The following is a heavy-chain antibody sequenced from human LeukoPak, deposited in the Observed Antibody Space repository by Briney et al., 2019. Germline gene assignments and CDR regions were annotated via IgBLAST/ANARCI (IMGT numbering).Heavy chain of an antibody. CDR3: ARVVVLAGGNWFDP. CDR2: INAYSGNT. J-gene: IGHJ5*02. D-gene: IGHD2-2*01. V-gene: IGHV1-18*01. CDR1: VYAYTSYG. Sequence: GASVKVSCKASVYAYTSYGISWVRQAPGQGLDWMGWINAYSGNTKYAQKLQGRVTMITDTSTSTTYMELRSLRSDDTAVYYCARVVVLAGGNWFDPWGQGTLVTVSS.